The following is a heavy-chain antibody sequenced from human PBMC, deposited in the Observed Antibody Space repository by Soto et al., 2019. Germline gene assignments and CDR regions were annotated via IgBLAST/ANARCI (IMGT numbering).Heavy chain of an antibody. CDR3: AKNWDTTSSSSSH. D-gene: IGHD6-6*01. CDR2: ISGSCGST. CDR1: GFTFSTYA. V-gene: IGHV3-23*01. J-gene: IGHJ4*02. Sequence: GGSLRLSCAASGFTFSTYAMSWVRQAPGKGLEWVSAISGSCGSTYYADSVKGRFTISRDKSKKTLYLQMNSLRAEDTAVYYCAKNWDTTSSSSSHWGQGTLVTVSS.